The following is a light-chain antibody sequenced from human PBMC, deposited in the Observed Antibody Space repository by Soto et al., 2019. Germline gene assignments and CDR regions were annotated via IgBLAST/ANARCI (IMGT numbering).Light chain of an antibody. CDR3: SSYTSSSTPYV. CDR2: DVT. Sequence: QSVLTQPASLSGAPGPSITLSLTGTNSEFGGYNYVSWYQQHPVKAPKLMIYDVTNRPSGVSDRFSGSKSGNTASLTISGLQAEDEADYYCSSYTSSSTPYVFGTGTKVTVL. CDR1: NSEFGGYNY. V-gene: IGLV2-14*01. J-gene: IGLJ1*01.